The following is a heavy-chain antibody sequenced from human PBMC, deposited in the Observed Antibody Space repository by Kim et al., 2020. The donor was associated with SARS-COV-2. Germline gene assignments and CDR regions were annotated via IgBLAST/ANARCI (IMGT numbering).Heavy chain of an antibody. Sequence: GGSLRLSCAASGFTFDDYGMSWVRQAPGKGLEWGSGINWNGGSTGYADSVKGRFTISRDNAKNSLYLQMNSLRAEDTALYYCSRGGARKLLWFGELLESLKRDDFYYYGMDVWGQGTTVTVSS. CDR1: GFTFDDYG. D-gene: IGHD3-10*01. J-gene: IGHJ6*02. CDR3: SRGGARKLLWFGELLESLKRDDFYYYGMDV. CDR2: INWNGGST. V-gene: IGHV3-20*04.